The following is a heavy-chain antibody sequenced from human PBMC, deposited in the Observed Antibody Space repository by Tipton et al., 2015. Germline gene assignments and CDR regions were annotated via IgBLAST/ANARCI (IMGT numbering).Heavy chain of an antibody. CDR1: GGSISSSDYY. CDR3: ARARGRHGGLFDS. J-gene: IGHJ4*02. D-gene: IGHD4-23*01. V-gene: IGHV4-39*07. CDR2: IYYSGST. Sequence: TLSLTCTVSGGSISSSDYYWVWLRQPPGMGLECIGTIYYSGSTNYNPSLKSRVTISVDTSKTQFSLKMSSVTASDTAVYYCARARGRHGGLFDSWGQGILVTVSS.